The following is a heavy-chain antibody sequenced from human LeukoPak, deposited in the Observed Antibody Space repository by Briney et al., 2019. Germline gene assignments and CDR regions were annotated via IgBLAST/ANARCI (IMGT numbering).Heavy chain of an antibody. V-gene: IGHV4-61*02. Sequence: SETLSLTCTVSGGSISSGSYYWSWIRQPAGKGLEWIGRIYTSGSTNYNPSLKSRVTISVDTSKNQFSLKLSSVTAADTAVYYRARDNAGYYYGSGFGYWGQGTLVTVSS. CDR2: IYTSGST. CDR1: GGSISSGSYY. CDR3: ARDNAGYYYGSGFGY. J-gene: IGHJ4*02. D-gene: IGHD3-10*01.